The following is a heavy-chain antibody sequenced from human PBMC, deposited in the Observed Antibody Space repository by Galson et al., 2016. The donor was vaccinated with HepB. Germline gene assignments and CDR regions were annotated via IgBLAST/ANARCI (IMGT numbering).Heavy chain of an antibody. CDR3: TRGAGGYFDL. J-gene: IGHJ2*01. Sequence: SVKVSCKASGYIFTSYGLSWVRQAPGQGLEYMGWISPYNGDTNYAQKLQGRVTMTTDTSTSTAYMDLRSLKSDDTAVYYCTRGAGGYFDLWGRGTLVTVSS. CDR1: GYIFTSYG. CDR2: ISPYNGDT. D-gene: IGHD3-16*01. V-gene: IGHV1-18*01.